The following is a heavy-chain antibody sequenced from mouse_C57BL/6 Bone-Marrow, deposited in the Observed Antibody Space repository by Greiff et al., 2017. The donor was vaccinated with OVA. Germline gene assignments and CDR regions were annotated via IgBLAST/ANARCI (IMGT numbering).Heavy chain of an antibody. D-gene: IGHD1-1*01. CDR2: IYWDDDK. CDR3: ARRALYYCGSSRDWYFDV. V-gene: IGHV8-12*01. J-gene: IGHJ1*03. CDR1: GFSLSTSGMG. Sequence: QVTLKESGPGILQSSQTLSLTCSFSGFSLSTSGMGVSWIRQPSGKGLEWLAHIYWDDDKRYNQSLKSRLKITKETSSNQVFHKITSVDTADTATYYCARRALYYCGSSRDWYFDVWGTGTTVTVTS.